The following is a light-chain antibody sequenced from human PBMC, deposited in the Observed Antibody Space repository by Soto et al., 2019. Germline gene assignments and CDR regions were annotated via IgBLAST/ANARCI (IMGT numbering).Light chain of an antibody. J-gene: IGLJ3*02. Sequence: QSVLTQPPSVSGAPGQSVTISCTGSSSNIGAGYDVHWYQQLPGTAPKLLIYINSNRPSGVPDRFSGSKSGTSASLAITGLQAEDEADYYCQSFDSSLSGFVLFGGGTKVTVL. CDR3: QSFDSSLSGFVL. CDR2: INS. V-gene: IGLV1-40*01. CDR1: SSNIGAGYD.